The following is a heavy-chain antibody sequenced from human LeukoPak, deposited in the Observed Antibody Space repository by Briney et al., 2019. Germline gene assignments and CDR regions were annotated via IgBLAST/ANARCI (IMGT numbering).Heavy chain of an antibody. CDR1: GFTFSSYA. Sequence: PGGSLRLSCAASGFTFSSYAMSWVRQAPGKGLEWVSAISGSGGSTYYADSVKGRFTISRDNSKNTLYLQMNSLRAEDTAVYYCAKVGDDFWSGYYTLGYWGQGTLVTVSS. J-gene: IGHJ4*02. D-gene: IGHD3-3*01. CDR3: AKVGDDFWSGYYTLGY. CDR2: ISGSGGST. V-gene: IGHV3-23*01.